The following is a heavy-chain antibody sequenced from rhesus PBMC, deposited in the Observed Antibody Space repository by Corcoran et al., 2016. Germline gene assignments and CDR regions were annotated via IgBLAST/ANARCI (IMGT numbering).Heavy chain of an antibody. J-gene: IGHJ4*01. CDR1: GGSIRRYY. CDR3: ARATSGSNYDYFDY. V-gene: IGHV4-160*01. CDR2: IFGSGGST. Sequence: QVQLQESGPGLVKPSETLSLTCAVSGGSIRRYYWSWIRQPPGKGLEWIGRIFGSGGSTEYNPPLKSRVTISTDTSKNQFSLKLSSVTAADTAVYYCARATSGSNYDYFDYWGQGVLVTVSS. D-gene: IGHD6-13*01.